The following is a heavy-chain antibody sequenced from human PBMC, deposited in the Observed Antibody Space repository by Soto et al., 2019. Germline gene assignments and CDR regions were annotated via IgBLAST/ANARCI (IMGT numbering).Heavy chain of an antibody. D-gene: IGHD5-18*01. J-gene: IGHJ4*02. CDR2: INPNSGGT. CDR1: GYTFTGYY. V-gene: IGHV1-2*02. CDR3: ARENVLSYVDTAMVDYFDY. Sequence: QVQLVQSGAEVKKPGASVKVSCKASGYTFTGYYMHWVRQAPGQGLEWMGWINPNSGGTNYAQKFQGRVTMTRDTSISTAYMELSRLRSDDTAVYYCARENVLSYVDTAMVDYFDYWGQGTLVTVSS.